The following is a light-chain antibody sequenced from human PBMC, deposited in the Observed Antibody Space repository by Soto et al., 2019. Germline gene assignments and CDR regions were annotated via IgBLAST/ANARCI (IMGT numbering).Light chain of an antibody. V-gene: IGKV3D-15*01. CDR3: QQYAYWPET. J-gene: IGKJ1*01. Sequence: EIVMTQSPATLSVSAGERATLSCRASQSVSIDLAWYQQKPGQAPRLLIFGASSRATGIPDRFSGSGSGTNFTLAISSLQSEDFAVYYCQQYAYWPETFGQGTKVDI. CDR2: GAS. CDR1: QSVSID.